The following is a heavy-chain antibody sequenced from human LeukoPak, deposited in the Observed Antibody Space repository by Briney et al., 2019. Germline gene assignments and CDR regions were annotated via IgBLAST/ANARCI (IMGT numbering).Heavy chain of an antibody. CDR1: GFTFSNYG. CDR2: ISDSGAGT. Sequence: PGGSLRLSCAASGFTFSNYGMSWVRQAPGKGLEWVSAISDSGAGTYYADSVKGRFTISRDNSKNTLYLQMNSLRAEDTAVYYCARDLSGSLDYWGQGTLVTVSS. J-gene: IGHJ4*02. D-gene: IGHD1-26*01. CDR3: ARDLSGSLDY. V-gene: IGHV3-23*01.